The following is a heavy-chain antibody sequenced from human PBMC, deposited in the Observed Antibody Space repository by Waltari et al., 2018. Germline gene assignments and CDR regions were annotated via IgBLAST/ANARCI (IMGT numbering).Heavy chain of an antibody. CDR2: IYYSGST. V-gene: IGHV4-59*11. CDR1: GGSISSHY. CDR3: ARGEATTVDY. D-gene: IGHD1-1*01. J-gene: IGHJ4*02. Sequence: QVQLQESGPGLVKPSETLSLTCTVSGGSISSHYWSWIRQPPGKGLEWIGYIYYSGSTNYNPSLKSRVTISVDTSKNQFSLKLSSVTAADTAVYYCARGEATTVDYWGQGTLVTVSS.